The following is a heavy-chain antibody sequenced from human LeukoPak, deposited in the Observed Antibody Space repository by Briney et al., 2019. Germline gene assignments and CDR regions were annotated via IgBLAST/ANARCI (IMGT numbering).Heavy chain of an antibody. V-gene: IGHV3-11*01. CDR3: ASQQWLTPIDY. CDR2: SSNGGSTI. D-gene: IGHD6-19*01. CDR1: GFTFSDFY. J-gene: IGHJ4*02. Sequence: PGGSLRLSCAASGFTFSDFYMTWIRQAPGKGLEWVSYSSNGGSTIYYADSVKGRFTISRDNSKNTLYLQMNSLRAEDTAVYYCASQQWLTPIDYWGQGTLVTVSS.